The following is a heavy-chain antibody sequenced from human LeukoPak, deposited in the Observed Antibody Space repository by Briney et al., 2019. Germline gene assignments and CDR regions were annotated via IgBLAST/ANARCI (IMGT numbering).Heavy chain of an antibody. D-gene: IGHD6-13*01. CDR2: IHSGGNT. J-gene: IGHJ4*02. Sequence: GGSLRLSCAASGFTVSSSYMSWVRQAPGKGLEWVSVIHSGGNTYYADSVKGRFTISRDNSKNTLYLQMNSLRAEDTAVYYCARGSSWYFDYWGQGTLVTVSS. CDR3: ARGSSWYFDY. CDR1: GFTVSSSY. V-gene: IGHV3-53*01.